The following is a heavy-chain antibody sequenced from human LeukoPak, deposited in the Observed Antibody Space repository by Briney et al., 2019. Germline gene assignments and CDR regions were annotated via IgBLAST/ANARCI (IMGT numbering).Heavy chain of an antibody. CDR1: GGSISGYY. V-gene: IGHV4-4*09. CDR3: ARFSSSSLYSYYYYMDV. CDR2: IHTSGRT. J-gene: IGHJ6*03. D-gene: IGHD6-6*01. Sequence: PSETLSLTCTVSGGSISGYYWSWLRQPPGKGLEWFGYIHTSGRTNYNPPLKSRVTISVDTSKNHFSLMLSSVTAADTAVYYCARFSSSSLYSYYYYMDVWGKGTTVTVSS.